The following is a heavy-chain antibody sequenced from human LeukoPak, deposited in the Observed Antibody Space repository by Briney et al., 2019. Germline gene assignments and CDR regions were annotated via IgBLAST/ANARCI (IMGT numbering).Heavy chain of an antibody. CDR1: GGSISSYY. CDR3: AKDKSLQLWSNWFDP. CDR2: IYYSGST. V-gene: IGHV4-59*12. J-gene: IGHJ5*02. Sequence: SETLSLTCTVSGGSISSYYWSWIRQPPGKGLEWIGYIYYSGSTNYNPSLKSRVTISVDTSKNQFSLKLSSVTAADTALYYCAKDKSLQLWSNWFDPWGQGTLVTVSS. D-gene: IGHD5-18*01.